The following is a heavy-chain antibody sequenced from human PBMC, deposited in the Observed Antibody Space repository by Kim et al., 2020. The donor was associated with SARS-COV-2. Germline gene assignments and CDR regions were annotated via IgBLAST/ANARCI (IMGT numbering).Heavy chain of an antibody. CDR1: GFIFGDFV. Sequence: GGSLRLSCTTSGFIFGDFVMSWVRQAPGKGLEWVGFIRGKAYGGTTEYAASVKGRFTISRDDSKSIAYLQMNSLKTEDTAVYYCSREREKFTVVRDVIITPGLFDNWGQGTLVTVSS. D-gene: IGHD3-10*01. V-gene: IGHV3-49*04. CDR3: SREREKFTVVRDVIITPGLFDN. J-gene: IGHJ5*02. CDR2: IRGKAYGGTT.